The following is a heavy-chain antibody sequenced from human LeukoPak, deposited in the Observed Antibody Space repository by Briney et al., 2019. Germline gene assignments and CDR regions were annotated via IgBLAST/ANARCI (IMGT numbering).Heavy chain of an antibody. CDR3: ARVVVVKGAIDY. V-gene: IGHV3-11*04. D-gene: IGHD2-15*01. J-gene: IGHJ4*02. CDR2: ISGGGGTI. Sequence: GGSLRLSCAAPGFTFKDYYMSWIRQAPGTGLEWVSYISGGGGTIYYADSVKGRFTISRDNTNNSLYLQINNLRADDTAVYYCARVVVVKGAIDYWGQGTLVTVSS. CDR1: GFTFKDYY.